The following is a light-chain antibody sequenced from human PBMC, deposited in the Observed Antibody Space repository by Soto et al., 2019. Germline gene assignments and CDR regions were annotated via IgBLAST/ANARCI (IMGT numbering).Light chain of an antibody. J-gene: IGKJ5*01. CDR3: QHFKSFPIT. V-gene: IGKV1-13*02. CDR1: QGISTL. Sequence: AIQLTQSPSSLSASVGDRVTITCRASQGISTLLAWYQQKPGKAPKVLIYESSLLQSGVPSRFSGSGSGTDFTLTISSLQPEDFATYYCQHFKSFPITLGQGTRLEI. CDR2: ESS.